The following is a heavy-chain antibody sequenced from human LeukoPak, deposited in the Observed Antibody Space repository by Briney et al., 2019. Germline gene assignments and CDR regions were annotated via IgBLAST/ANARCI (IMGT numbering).Heavy chain of an antibody. CDR2: INHSGTT. CDR1: GGSFSAYY. J-gene: IGHJ5*02. CDR3: AREVGWFDP. V-gene: IGHV4-34*01. Sequence: PSETLSLTCAVYGGSFSAYYWSWIRQSPGKGLEWIGEINHSGTTNYNPSLKSRVTMSVDSSKNQFSLKLSSATAADTAVYYCAREVGWFDPWGQGTLVTVSP.